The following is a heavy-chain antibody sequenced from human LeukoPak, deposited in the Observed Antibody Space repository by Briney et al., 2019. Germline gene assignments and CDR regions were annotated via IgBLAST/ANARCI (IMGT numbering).Heavy chain of an antibody. D-gene: IGHD2-15*01. CDR3: ASRSGGSCYAYYGMDV. Sequence: GGSLRLSCAASGFTFSSYAMSWVRQAPGKGLEWVSAISGSGGSTYYADSVKGRFTISRDNSKNTLYLQMNSLRAEDTAVYYCASRSGGSCYAYYGMDVWGQGTTVTVSS. J-gene: IGHJ6*02. CDR1: GFTFSSYA. CDR2: ISGSGGST. V-gene: IGHV3-23*01.